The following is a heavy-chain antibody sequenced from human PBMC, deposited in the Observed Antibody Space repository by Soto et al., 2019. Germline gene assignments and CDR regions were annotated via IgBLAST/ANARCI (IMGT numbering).Heavy chain of an antibody. J-gene: IGHJ4*02. CDR2: INPNSGAT. CDR3: ARGSPLMVRGKFDY. V-gene: IGHV1-2*04. D-gene: IGHD3-10*01. CDR1: GYTFTGYY. Sequence: QVQLVQSGAEVKKPGASVKVSCKASGYTFTGYYMHRVRQAPGQGLEWMGWINPNSGATNYAQKFQGWVTMTRDTSITTAYMELSRLRSDDTAVYYCARGSPLMVRGKFDYWGQGTLVTVSS.